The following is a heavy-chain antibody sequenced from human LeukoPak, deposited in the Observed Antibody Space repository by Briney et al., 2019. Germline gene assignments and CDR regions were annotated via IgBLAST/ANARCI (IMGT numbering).Heavy chain of an antibody. D-gene: IGHD1-1*01. CDR3: ARVRSAGYDYYYGMDV. J-gene: IGHJ6*02. Sequence: PSETLPLTCTVSGGSISSYYWNWIRQPPGKGLEWIGNIYYSGDTNYIPSLKSRVTISVDTSENQFSLKLRSVTAADTAVYYCARVRSAGYDYYYGMDVWGQGTTVTISS. CDR2: IYYSGDT. CDR1: GGSISSYY. V-gene: IGHV4-59*01.